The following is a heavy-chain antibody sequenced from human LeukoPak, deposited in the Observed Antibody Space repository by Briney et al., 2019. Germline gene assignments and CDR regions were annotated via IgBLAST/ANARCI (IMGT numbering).Heavy chain of an antibody. Sequence: GRSLRLSCAASGFTFSSYGMHWVRQAPGKGLEWVAVISYDGSNKYYADSVKGRFTISRDNSKNTLYLQMNSLRAEDTAVYYCAKDRVGCSSTSCYRPLVYWGQGTLDTVSS. CDR3: AKDRVGCSSTSCYRPLVY. D-gene: IGHD2-2*01. V-gene: IGHV3-30*18. CDR1: GFTFSSYG. CDR2: ISYDGSNK. J-gene: IGHJ4*02.